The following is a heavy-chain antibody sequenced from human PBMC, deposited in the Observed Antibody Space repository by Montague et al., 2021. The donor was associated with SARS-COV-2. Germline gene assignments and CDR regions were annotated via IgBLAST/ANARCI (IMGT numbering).Heavy chain of an antibody. J-gene: IGHJ4*02. CDR1: GFIFSSYE. V-gene: IGHV3-48*03. Sequence: YLRLSCAASGFIFSSYEMNWVRQAPGKGLEWVSYISNSGDTKYYADSVKVRFTISRDNAKNSLYLQMSSLRAEDTAVYYCARAGEDYYYDSSGFLYWGQGILVTVSS. CDR3: ARAGEDYYYDSSGFLY. CDR2: ISNSGDTK. D-gene: IGHD3-22*01.